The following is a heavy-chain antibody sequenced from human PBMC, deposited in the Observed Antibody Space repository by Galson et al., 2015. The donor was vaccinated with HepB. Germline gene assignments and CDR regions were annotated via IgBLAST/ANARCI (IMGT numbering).Heavy chain of an antibody. CDR2: ISYSGNI. D-gene: IGHD2-21*02. CDR1: GVSISRYH. CDR3: AKYVLLMTGIDDYYYGMDV. J-gene: IGHJ6*02. Sequence: SETLSLTCTVSGVSISRYHWSWVRQPPGKGLEWIGYISYSGNINYNPSLKSRVTMSVDTSKNQFSLKLNSVTAADTAVYYCAKYVLLMTGIDDYYYGMDVWGQGTTVTVSS. V-gene: IGHV4-59*01.